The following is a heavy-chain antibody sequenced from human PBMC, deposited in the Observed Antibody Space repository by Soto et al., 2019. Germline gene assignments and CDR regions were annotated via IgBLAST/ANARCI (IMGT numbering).Heavy chain of an antibody. Sequence: GGSLRLSCAASAFTFNNYAMSWVRQAPGKGLEWVSGIGGSGRTTYYADSVKGRFTISRDNSNNTLFLQMNSLRAEDTAVYYCARGSLAYSSSCPTDYWGQGTLVTVSS. D-gene: IGHD6-13*01. CDR1: AFTFNNYA. J-gene: IGHJ4*02. V-gene: IGHV3-23*01. CDR2: IGGSGRTT. CDR3: ARGSLAYSSSCPTDY.